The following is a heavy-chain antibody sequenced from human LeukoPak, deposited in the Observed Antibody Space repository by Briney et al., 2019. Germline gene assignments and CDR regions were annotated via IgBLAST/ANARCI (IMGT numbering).Heavy chain of an antibody. CDR1: GGSISSYY. CDR3: ARAPQWLAFDY. D-gene: IGHD6-19*01. Sequence: SETLSLTCTVSGGSISSYYWSWIRQPPGKGLEWIGYIYYSGSTNYNPSLKSRVTISVDTSKNQFSLKLSSVTAADTAVYYCARAPQWLAFDYRGQGTLVTVSS. J-gene: IGHJ4*02. CDR2: IYYSGST. V-gene: IGHV4-59*01.